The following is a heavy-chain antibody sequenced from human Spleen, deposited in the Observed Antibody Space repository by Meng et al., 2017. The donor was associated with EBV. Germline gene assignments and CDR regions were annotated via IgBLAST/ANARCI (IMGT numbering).Heavy chain of an antibody. V-gene: IGHV4-34*01. CDR2: INHGGGT. Sequence: PEWGAGLSPPSGPLSLTCAVYGVSLSGYNWSWIRQPPGKVLEWIGEINHGGGTSYNPSLKSRVTMSLDTSMNHFSLKLTSVTAADTAVYYCASRGDGIFSNYDWFDLWGQGTLVTVSS. D-gene: IGHD4-11*01. CDR3: ASRGDGIFSNYDWFDL. CDR1: GVSLSGYN. J-gene: IGHJ5*02.